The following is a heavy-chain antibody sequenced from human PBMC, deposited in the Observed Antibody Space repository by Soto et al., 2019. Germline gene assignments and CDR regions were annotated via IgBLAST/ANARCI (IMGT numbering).Heavy chain of an antibody. CDR1: GGLFSSFA. D-gene: IGHD3-16*01. Sequence: SVKVSCKDSGGLFSSFAISWVRQAPGQGLEWMGGIIPVFGTTNYAQKFQGRVTITADESTNTAYMELSSLTSDDTAMYYWARGRGPYVWFNEFWGQGTQVTVSS. CDR2: IIPVFGTT. V-gene: IGHV1-69*13. CDR3: ARGRGPYVWFNEF. J-gene: IGHJ4*02.